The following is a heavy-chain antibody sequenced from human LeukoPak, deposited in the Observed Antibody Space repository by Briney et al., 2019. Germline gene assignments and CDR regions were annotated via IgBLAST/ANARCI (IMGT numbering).Heavy chain of an antibody. CDR2: ISYDGSNK. Sequence: PGRSLRLSCAASGFTFSSYGMHWVRQAPGKGLEWVAVISYDGSNKYYADSVKVRFTISRDNSKNTLYLQMNSLRAEDTAVYYCAKASFGSGGYSYGIIDYWGQGTLVTVSS. CDR1: GFTFSSYG. CDR3: AKASFGSGGYSYGIIDY. J-gene: IGHJ4*02. V-gene: IGHV3-30*18. D-gene: IGHD5-18*01.